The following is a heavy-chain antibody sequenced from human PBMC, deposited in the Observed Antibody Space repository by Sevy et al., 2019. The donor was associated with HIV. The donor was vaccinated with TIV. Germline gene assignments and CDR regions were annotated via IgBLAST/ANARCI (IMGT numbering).Heavy chain of an antibody. V-gene: IGHV4-4*07. CDR2: IYTSGST. D-gene: IGHD1-26*01. CDR3: ARDLPLPSGATSAFDI. CDR1: GGSISSYY. J-gene: IGHJ3*02. Sequence: SETLSLTCTVSGGSISSYYWSWIRQPAGKGLEWIGRIYTSGSTNYNPSLKSRVTMSVDTSKNQFSLKLSSVTAADTAVYYCARDLPLPSGATSAFDIWGQGTIVTVSS.